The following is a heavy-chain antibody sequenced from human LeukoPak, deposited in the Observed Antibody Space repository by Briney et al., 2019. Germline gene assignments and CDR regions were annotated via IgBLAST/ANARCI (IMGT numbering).Heavy chain of an antibody. CDR3: AKDGLYFDGSTHIYYFDS. Sequence: GGSLRLSCAAPGVRFGGYAMTWVRQAPAKGLEWGSSSTYNGAATYYLDSVKDWFTISRDNSRSTLYLQMDRLTAEDTALYYCAKDGLYFDGSTHIYYFDSWGQGTLVAVSS. D-gene: IGHD3-9*01. V-gene: IGHV3-23*01. CDR2: STYNGAAT. CDR1: GVRFGGYA. J-gene: IGHJ4*02.